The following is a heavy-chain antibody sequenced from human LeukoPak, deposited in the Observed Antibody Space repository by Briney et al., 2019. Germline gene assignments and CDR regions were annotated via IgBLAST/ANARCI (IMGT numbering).Heavy chain of an antibody. CDR2: IKADGSEK. J-gene: IGHJ6*02. D-gene: IGHD6-6*01. CDR3: ARDQPARPPIIHHYDGMDV. V-gene: IGHV3-7*01. CDR1: GFSFSGHW. Sequence: GGSLRLSCATSGFSFSGHWMNWVRQPPGKGLEWVANIKADGSEKYYVDSVKGRFTISRDDAKRTVDLQMGSLRAEDTAVYYCARDQPARPPIIHHYDGMDVWGQGTTVTVSS.